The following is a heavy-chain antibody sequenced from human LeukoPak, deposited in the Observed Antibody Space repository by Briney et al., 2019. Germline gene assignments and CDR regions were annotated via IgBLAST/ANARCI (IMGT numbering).Heavy chain of an antibody. CDR2: VDPEDGET. Sequence: ASVKVSCKVSGYTFTDYYMHWVQQAPGKGLEWMGLVDPEDGETIYAEKLQGRVTMTTDTSTSTAYMELRSLRSDDTTVYYCAREYYYDSSGYYYGRAFDIWGQGTMVTVSS. D-gene: IGHD3-22*01. CDR1: GYTFTDYY. CDR3: AREYYYDSSGYYYGRAFDI. J-gene: IGHJ3*02. V-gene: IGHV1-69-2*01.